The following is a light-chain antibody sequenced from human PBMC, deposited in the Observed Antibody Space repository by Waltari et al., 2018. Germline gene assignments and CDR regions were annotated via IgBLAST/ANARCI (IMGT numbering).Light chain of an antibody. CDR1: KSVSSSY. CDR2: GAS. V-gene: IGKV3-20*01. CDR3: QQYGSSWT. Sequence: EIVLTQSPGTLSLSLGERATLPCRDSKSVSSSYLAWYQQKPGQAPRPLIYGASSRATGIPDRFSGSGSWTDFTLTISRLEPEDFAVYYCQQYGSSWTFGQGTKVEIK. J-gene: IGKJ1*01.